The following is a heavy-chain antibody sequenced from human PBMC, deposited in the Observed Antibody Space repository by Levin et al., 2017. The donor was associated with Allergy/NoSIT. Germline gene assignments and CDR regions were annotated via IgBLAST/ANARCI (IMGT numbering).Heavy chain of an antibody. CDR3: ARHHSASYPEGVGWFDP. CDR2: IYYTGST. CDR1: GGSISSTSYY. V-gene: IGHV4-39*01. J-gene: IGHJ5*02. Sequence: SETLSLTCTVSGGSISSTSYYWGWIRQPPGTVLEWIGSIYYTGSTYYNPSLKSRVTISVDTSKNHFSLKLSSVTAADTAVYYCARHHSASYPEGVGWFDPWGQGTPVTVSS. D-gene: IGHD3-10*01.